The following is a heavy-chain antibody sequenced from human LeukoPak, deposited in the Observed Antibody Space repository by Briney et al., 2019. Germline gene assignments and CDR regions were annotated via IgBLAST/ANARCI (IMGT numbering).Heavy chain of an antibody. CDR1: GFTFDDYA. CDR2: ISWNSGSI. CDR3: AKGRGSSGWFDY. D-gene: IGHD6-19*01. Sequence: PGGSLRLSCAASGFTFDDYAMHWVRHAPGKGLEWVSGISWNSGSIGYADSVKGRFTISRDNAKNSLYLQMNSLRTEDTALYNCAKGRGSSGWFDYWGQGTLVTVSS. V-gene: IGHV3-9*01. J-gene: IGHJ4*02.